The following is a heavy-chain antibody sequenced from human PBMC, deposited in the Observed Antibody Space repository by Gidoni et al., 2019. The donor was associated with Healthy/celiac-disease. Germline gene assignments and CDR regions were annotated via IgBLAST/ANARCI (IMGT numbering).Heavy chain of an antibody. CDR2: IRSKANSYAT. CDR3: TTTWGSKNYFDY. V-gene: IGHV3-73*01. D-gene: IGHD3-16*01. CDR1: GFTFSGSA. J-gene: IGHJ4*02. Sequence: EVQLVESGGGLVQPGGSLKLSCAASGFTFSGSAMHWVRQASGKGLEWVGRIRSKANSYATAYAASVKGRFTISRDDSKNTAYLQMNSLKTEDTAVYYCTTTWGSKNYFDYWGQGTLVTVSS.